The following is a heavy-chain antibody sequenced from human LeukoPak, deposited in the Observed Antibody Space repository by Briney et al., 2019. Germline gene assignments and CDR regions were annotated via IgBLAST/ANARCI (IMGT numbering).Heavy chain of an antibody. D-gene: IGHD3-3*01. CDR1: GFTFDDYA. CDR3: AKDAMMHYDFSYNWFDP. V-gene: IGHV3-43*02. CDR2: ISGDGGST. Sequence: PGGSLRLSCAASGFTFDDYAMHWVRQAPGKGLEWVSLISGDGGSTYYADSVKGRFTISRDNSENSLYLQMNSLRTEDTALYYCAKDAMMHYDFSYNWFDPWGQGTLVTVSS. J-gene: IGHJ5*02.